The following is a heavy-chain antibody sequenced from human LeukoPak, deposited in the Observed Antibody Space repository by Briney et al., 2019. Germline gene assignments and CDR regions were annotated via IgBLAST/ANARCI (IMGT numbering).Heavy chain of an antibody. CDR1: GFTFSSYS. V-gene: IGHV3-21*01. D-gene: IGHD3-10*01. J-gene: IGHJ3*02. CDR2: ISSSSSYI. Sequence: GGSLRLSCAASGFTFSSYSMNWVRQAPGKGLEWVSSISSSSSYIYHADSVKGRFTISRDNAKNSLYLQMNSLRAEDTAVYYCASQEGRGYTSSWAFDIWGQGTMVTVSS. CDR3: ASQEGRGYTSSWAFDI.